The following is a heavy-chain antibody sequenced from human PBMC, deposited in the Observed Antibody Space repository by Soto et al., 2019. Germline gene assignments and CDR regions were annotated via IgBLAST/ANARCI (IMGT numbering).Heavy chain of an antibody. CDR3: ARTLGLMGNWYFDL. Sequence: SVKVSCKASGGTFSSYAISWVRQAPGQGLEWMGGIIPIFGTANYAQKFQGRVTITADESTSTAYMELSSLRSEGTAVYYCARTLGLMGNWYFDLWGRGTLVTVSS. V-gene: IGHV1-69*13. CDR1: GGTFSSYA. J-gene: IGHJ2*01. D-gene: IGHD2-8*01. CDR2: IIPIFGTA.